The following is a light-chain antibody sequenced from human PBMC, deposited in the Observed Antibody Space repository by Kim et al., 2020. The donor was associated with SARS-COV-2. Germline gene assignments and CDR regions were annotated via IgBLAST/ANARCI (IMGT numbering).Light chain of an antibody. CDR3: QAWDSSTVV. J-gene: IGLJ2*01. CDR1: KLGDKY. V-gene: IGLV3-1*01. CDR2: QDS. Sequence: VSPEQTASITCSGDKLGDKYACWYQQKPGQSPVLVIYQDSKRPSGIPERFSGSNPGNTATLTISGTQAMDEADYYCQAWDSSTVVFGGGTQLTVL.